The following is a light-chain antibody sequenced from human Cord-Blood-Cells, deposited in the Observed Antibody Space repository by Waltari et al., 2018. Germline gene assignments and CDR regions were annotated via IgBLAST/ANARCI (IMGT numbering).Light chain of an antibody. CDR3: QQRSNWPWT. Sequence: EIALPLTPATLSSAPGDSATLSCRASQRVSSYLAWYQQKPGQAPRLLIYDASNRATGIPARFSGSGSGTDFTLTISSLEPEDFAVYYCQQRSNWPWTFGQGTKVEIK. CDR2: DAS. J-gene: IGKJ1*01. CDR1: QRVSSY. V-gene: IGKV3-11*01.